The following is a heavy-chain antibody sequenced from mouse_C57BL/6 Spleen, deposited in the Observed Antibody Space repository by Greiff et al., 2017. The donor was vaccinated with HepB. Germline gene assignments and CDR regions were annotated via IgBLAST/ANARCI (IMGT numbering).Heavy chain of an antibody. J-gene: IGHJ1*03. CDR2: IRLKSDNYAT. V-gene: IGHV6-3*01. CDR1: GFTFSNYW. Sequence: EVKVEESGGGLVQPGGSMKLSCVASGFTFSNYWMNWVRQSPEKGLEWVAQIRLKSDNYATHYAESVKGRFTISRDDSKSSVYLQMNNLRAEDTGIYYCTLITTVVDWYFDVWGTGTTVTVSS. CDR3: TLITTVVDWYFDV. D-gene: IGHD1-1*01.